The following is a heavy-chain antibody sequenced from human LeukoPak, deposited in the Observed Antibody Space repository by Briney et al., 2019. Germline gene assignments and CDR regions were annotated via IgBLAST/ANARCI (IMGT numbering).Heavy chain of an antibody. Sequence: PGGSLRLSCAASGFTFSSFAMSWVRQAPGKELEWVSAISGSGGSTYYADSVKGRFTISRDNSKNTLYLQMNSLRAEDTAVYYCARYSSGWYLTYYYYYMDVWGKGTTVTVSS. D-gene: IGHD6-19*01. CDR3: ARYSSGWYLTYYYYYMDV. J-gene: IGHJ6*03. V-gene: IGHV3-23*01. CDR1: GFTFSSFA. CDR2: ISGSGGST.